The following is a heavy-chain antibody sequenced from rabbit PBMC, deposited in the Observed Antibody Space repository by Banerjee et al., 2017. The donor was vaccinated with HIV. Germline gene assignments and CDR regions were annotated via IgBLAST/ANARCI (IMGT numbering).Heavy chain of an antibody. CDR2: IYAGSSGST. CDR1: GFDFSSW. J-gene: IGHJ4*01. CDR3: ARGDGAYAGYDGL. D-gene: IGHD7-1*01. V-gene: IGHV1S45*01. Sequence: QEQLVESGGGLVTLGGSLKLSCKASGFDFSSWMCWVRQAPGKGLEWIACIYAGSSGSTYYASWAKGRFTISKTSSTTVTLQMTSLTAADTATYFCARGDGAYAGYDGLWGPGTLVTVS.